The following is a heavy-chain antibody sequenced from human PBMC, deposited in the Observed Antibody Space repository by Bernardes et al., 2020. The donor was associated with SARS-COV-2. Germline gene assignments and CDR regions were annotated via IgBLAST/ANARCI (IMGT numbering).Heavy chain of an antibody. CDR1: GFTVSSNY. D-gene: IGHD6-13*01. Sequence: GGSLRLSCAASGFTVSSNYMSWVRQAPGKGLEWVSVIYSGGSTYYADSVKGRFTISRDNSKNTLYLQMNSLRAEDTAVYYCARDLFKISAGTGDLDYWGQGTLVTVSS. CDR2: IYSGGST. J-gene: IGHJ4*02. CDR3: ARDLFKISAGTGDLDY. V-gene: IGHV3-66*01.